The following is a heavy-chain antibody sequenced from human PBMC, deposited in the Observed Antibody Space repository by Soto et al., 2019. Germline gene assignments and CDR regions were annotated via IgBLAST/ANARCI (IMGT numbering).Heavy chain of an antibody. Sequence: QVQLVQSGAEVKKPGSSVKVSCKASGGTFSTYVITWVRQAPGQGLEWMGGIIPSFGTPHYAQKFQGRASITADEYTSTAYMELSSLRSDDTAVYYCARPTLEYYYDNCGYSSDYWGQGTLVTVSS. CDR1: GGTFSTYV. D-gene: IGHD3-22*01. J-gene: IGHJ4*02. CDR2: IIPSFGTP. CDR3: ARPTLEYYYDNCGYSSDY. V-gene: IGHV1-69*12.